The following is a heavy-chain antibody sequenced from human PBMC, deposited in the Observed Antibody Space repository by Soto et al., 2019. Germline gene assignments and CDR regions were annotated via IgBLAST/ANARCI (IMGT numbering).Heavy chain of an antibody. V-gene: IGHV3-30*18. J-gene: IGHJ4*02. CDR3: AKDRRECVVVPAAILDF. CDR2: ISYDGSNK. Sequence: GGSLRLSCAASGFTFSSYGMHWVRQAPGKGLEWVAVISYDGSNKNYEDSVKGRFTISRDNSKNTLYLQMNSLRAEDTAVYYGAKDRRECVVVPAAILDFWGQGTLVTVSS. CDR1: GFTFSSYG. D-gene: IGHD2-2*01.